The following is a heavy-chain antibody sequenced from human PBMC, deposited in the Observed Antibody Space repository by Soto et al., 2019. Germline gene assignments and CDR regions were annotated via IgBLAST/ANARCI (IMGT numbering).Heavy chain of an antibody. J-gene: IGHJ6*02. D-gene: IGHD2-2*01. CDR2: MNPNSGNT. V-gene: IGHV1-8*02. Sequence: ASVKVSCKASGYSFTSYGINWVRQAPGQGLEWMGWMNPNSGNTGYAQKFQGRVTMTRNTSISTAYMELSSLRSEDTAVYYCARELPLGYCISTSCPWRGMDVWGQGTTVTV. CDR1: GYSFTSYG. CDR3: ARELPLGYCISTSCPWRGMDV.